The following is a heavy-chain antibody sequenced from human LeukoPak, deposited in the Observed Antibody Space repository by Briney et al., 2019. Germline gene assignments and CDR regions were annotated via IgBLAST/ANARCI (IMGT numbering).Heavy chain of an antibody. Sequence: QAGGSLRLSCAASGFTFSGYRMNWVRQAPGKGLEWLSYIGDSGSTIYYADSVKGRFTISRDNAKNSLFLQMKSLRVEDTAVYYCARAAYDYNPGSAWGQGTLVTVSS. J-gene: IGHJ5*02. CDR1: GFTFSGYR. CDR3: ARAAYDYNPGSA. CDR2: IGDSGSTI. V-gene: IGHV3-48*04. D-gene: IGHD5-24*01.